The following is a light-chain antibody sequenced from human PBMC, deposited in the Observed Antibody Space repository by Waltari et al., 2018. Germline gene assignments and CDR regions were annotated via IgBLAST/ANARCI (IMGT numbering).Light chain of an antibody. V-gene: IGLV2-14*01. CDR3: SSVTSTTTWV. CDR2: EVS. J-gene: IGLJ3*02. Sequence: QSALTQPASVSGSPGQSITISCTGTSSDFGNYNHVSWFQQHPDKAPTLIIYEVSDPPSGVSDRFSGTQSANTASLTISGLQAEDEAHYYCSSVTSTTTWVFGGGTKLTVL. CDR1: SSDFGNYNH.